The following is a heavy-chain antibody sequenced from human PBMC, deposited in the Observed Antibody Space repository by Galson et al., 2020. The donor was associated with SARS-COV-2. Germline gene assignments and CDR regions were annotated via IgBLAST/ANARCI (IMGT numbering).Heavy chain of an antibody. CDR1: GYSFTSYW. CDR2: IDPRDSYT. Sequence: GESLKISCKGSGYSFTSYWISWVRQMPGKGLEWMGRIDPRDSYTTYSPPFQGPVTISADKSISTAYLQWSSLKASDTAMYYCASLYYGDYVCKRVAFDIWGQGTMVTVSS. J-gene: IGHJ3*02. V-gene: IGHV5-10-1*01. CDR3: ASLYYGDYVCKRVAFDI. D-gene: IGHD4-17*01.